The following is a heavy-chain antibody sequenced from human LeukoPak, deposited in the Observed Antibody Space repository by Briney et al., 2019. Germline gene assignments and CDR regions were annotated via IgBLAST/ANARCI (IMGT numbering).Heavy chain of an antibody. V-gene: IGHV3-48*02. CDR2: ISSSSSTI. CDR3: ARGQTNVVEYYYYGMDV. D-gene: IGHD2-21*01. CDR1: GFTFSSYS. Sequence: QPGGSLRLSCAASGFTFSSYSMNWVRQAPGKGLEWVSYISSSSSTIYYADSVKGRFTISRDNAKNSLYLQMNSLRDEDTAVYYCARGQTNVVEYYYYGMDVWGQGTTVTVSS. J-gene: IGHJ6*02.